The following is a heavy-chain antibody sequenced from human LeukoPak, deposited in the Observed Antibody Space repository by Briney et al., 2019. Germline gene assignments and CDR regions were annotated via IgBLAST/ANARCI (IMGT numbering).Heavy chain of an antibody. CDR2: LSGSGDSI. Sequence: GGSLRLSCAASGFIFSSKGMTWVRQAPGKGLEWVSALSGSGDSIYYADSVKGRFTVSRDNSKNTLCLQMNSLRAEDTATYYCAKDSPVMTSWGQGTLVTVSS. CDR1: GFIFSSKG. D-gene: IGHD2-21*01. CDR3: AKDSPVMTS. V-gene: IGHV3-23*01. J-gene: IGHJ4*02.